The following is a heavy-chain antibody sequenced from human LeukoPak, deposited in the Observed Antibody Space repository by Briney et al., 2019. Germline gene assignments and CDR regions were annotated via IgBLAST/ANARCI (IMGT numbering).Heavy chain of an antibody. CDR3: TRVYYTLLAGYLNQMDV. CDR2: FHPKDADM. CDR1: GYTLTELC. D-gene: IGHD3-9*01. V-gene: IGHV1-24*01. J-gene: IGHJ6*04. Sequence: ASVKVSCKVSGYTLTELCMHWVRQTGEGLEWMGGFHPKDADMIYANKFQGRVTMTQDTSTDTVYMELSSLRSEDTAIYYCTRVYYTLLAGYLNQMDVWGKGTTVTISS.